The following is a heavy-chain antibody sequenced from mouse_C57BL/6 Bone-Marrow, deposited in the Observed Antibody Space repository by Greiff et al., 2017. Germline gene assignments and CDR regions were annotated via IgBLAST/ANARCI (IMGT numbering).Heavy chain of an antibody. CDR1: GYTFTDYY. D-gene: IGHD2-4*01. J-gene: IGHJ4*01. CDR2: INPYNGGT. CDR3: ALYDYDDAMDY. V-gene: IGHV1-19*01. Sequence: EVQLQQSGPVLVKPGASVKMSCKASGYTFTDYYMNWVKQSHGKSLEWIGVINPYNGGTSYNQKFKGKATLTVDKSSSTAYMELNSLTSEDSAVYYCALYDYDDAMDYWGQGTSVTVSS.